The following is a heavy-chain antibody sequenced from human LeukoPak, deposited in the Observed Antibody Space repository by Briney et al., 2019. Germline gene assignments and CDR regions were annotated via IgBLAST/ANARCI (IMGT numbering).Heavy chain of an antibody. CDR2: TNPISGGT. CDR1: GYTFTNYY. J-gene: IGHJ4*02. Sequence: ASVKVSCKASGYTFTNYYIHWVRQAPGQGPEWMGWTNPISGGTNYAQNFQGRVTMTRDTSISTAYMDLSRLRSDDTAMYYCARIYYYDTSGYYYWGQGTLVTVSS. V-gene: IGHV1-2*02. CDR3: ARIYYYDTSGYYY. D-gene: IGHD3-22*01.